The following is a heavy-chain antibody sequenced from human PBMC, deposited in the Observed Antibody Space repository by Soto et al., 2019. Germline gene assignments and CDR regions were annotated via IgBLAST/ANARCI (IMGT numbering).Heavy chain of an antibody. CDR1: GFAFSSYA. Sequence: QVQLVESGGGVVQPGRSLRLSCAASGFAFSSYAMHWVRQAPGKGLEWVAVISYDGSNKYYADSVKGRFTISRDNSKNTVYLQMNSLRAEDKAVYYCARDLSGSGDWGQGTLVTVSS. V-gene: IGHV3-30-3*01. CDR3: ARDLSGSGD. D-gene: IGHD3-10*01. J-gene: IGHJ4*02. CDR2: ISYDGSNK.